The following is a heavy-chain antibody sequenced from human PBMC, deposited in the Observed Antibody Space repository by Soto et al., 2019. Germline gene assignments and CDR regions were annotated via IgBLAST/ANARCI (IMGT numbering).Heavy chain of an antibody. J-gene: IGHJ4*02. CDR3: IHYGSGTGSYSTDY. CDR1: GLTFSGVA. CDR2: ISNREQNYAT. V-gene: IGHV3-73*01. D-gene: IGHD3-10*01. Sequence: PGGSLRLSCAASGLTFSGVAMHWVRQASGKGLEWVGRISNREQNYATTYTASVRGRFIISRDDSKNTAYLQMNSLKIEDTAVYYCIHYGSGTGSYSTDYWGQGTLVTVSS.